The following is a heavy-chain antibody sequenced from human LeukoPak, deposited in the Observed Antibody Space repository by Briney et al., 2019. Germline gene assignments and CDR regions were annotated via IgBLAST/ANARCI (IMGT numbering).Heavy chain of an antibody. D-gene: IGHD3-22*01. CDR3: AYRPYYYDSSGYYST. V-gene: IGHV1-69*13. J-gene: IGHJ5*02. CDR1: GGTFSSYA. CDR2: IIPIFGTA. Sequence: SVKVSCKASGGTFSSYAISWVRQAPGQGLEWMGGIIPIFGTANYAQKFQGRVTITADESTSAAYMELSSLRSEDTAVYYCAYRPYYYDSSGYYSTWGQGTLVTVSS.